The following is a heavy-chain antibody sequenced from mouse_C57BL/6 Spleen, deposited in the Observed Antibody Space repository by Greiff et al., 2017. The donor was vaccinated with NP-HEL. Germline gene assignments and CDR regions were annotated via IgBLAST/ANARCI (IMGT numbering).Heavy chain of an antibody. CDR2: IHPSDSDT. J-gene: IGHJ4*01. Sequence: QVQLQQPGAELVKPGASVKVSCKASGYTFTSYWMHWVKQRPGQGLEWIGRIHPSDSDTNYNQKFKGKATLTVDKSSSTAYMQLSSLTSEDSAVYYWSTPRYYGSRDYAMDYWGQGTSVTVSS. CDR3: STPRYYGSRDYAMDY. CDR1: GYTFTSYW. D-gene: IGHD1-1*01. V-gene: IGHV1-74*01.